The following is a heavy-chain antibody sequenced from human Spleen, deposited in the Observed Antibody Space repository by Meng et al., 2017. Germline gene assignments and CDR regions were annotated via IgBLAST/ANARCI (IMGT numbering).Heavy chain of an antibody. Sequence: QGQLQQWGAGLLKSSETLSLTCVVSGGSFSDYYWSWIRQPPGKVLEWIGEINHSGSTNYNPSLESRATISVDTSQNNLSLKLSSVTAADSAVYYCARGPTTMAHDFDYWGQGTLVTVSS. V-gene: IGHV4-34*01. CDR2: INHSGST. D-gene: IGHD4-11*01. CDR1: GGSFSDYY. J-gene: IGHJ4*02. CDR3: ARGPTTMAHDFDY.